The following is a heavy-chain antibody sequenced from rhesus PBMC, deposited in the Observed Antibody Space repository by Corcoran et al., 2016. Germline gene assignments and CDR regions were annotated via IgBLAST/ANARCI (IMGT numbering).Heavy chain of an antibody. V-gene: IGHV4-160*01. CDR3: ARGDSHYSGVDS. J-gene: IGHJ6*01. CDR2: IRSGGST. D-gene: IGHD4-23*01. CDR1: GGSISSNY. Sequence: QVQLQQWGEGLVKPSETLSLTCAVYGGSISSNYWSWIRQPPGKGLEWIGRIRSGGSTNYNPSLKSRVTIVIDTSKNQFSLKLSSVTAADTAVFYCARGDSHYSGVDSWGQGVVVTVSS.